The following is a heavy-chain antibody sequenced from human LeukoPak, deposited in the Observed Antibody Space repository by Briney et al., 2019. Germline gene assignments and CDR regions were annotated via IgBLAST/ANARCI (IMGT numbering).Heavy chain of an antibody. Sequence: ASVKVSCKASGYTFTSYYMHWVRQAPGQGLEWMGIINPSGGSTSYAQKFQGRVTMTRDMSTSTDYMELSSLRSEDSAVYYCARDNSVEDTAWWFDPWGQGTLVTVSS. V-gene: IGHV1-46*01. CDR3: ARDNSVEDTAWWFDP. D-gene: IGHD4-23*01. J-gene: IGHJ5*02. CDR1: GYTFTSYY. CDR2: INPSGGST.